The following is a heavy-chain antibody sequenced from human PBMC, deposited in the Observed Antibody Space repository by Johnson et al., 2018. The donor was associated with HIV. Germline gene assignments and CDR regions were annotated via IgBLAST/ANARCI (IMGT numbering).Heavy chain of an antibody. CDR1: GFTVSSNY. CDR3: ARGEGDYGDNDAFDI. CDR2: IYSGGST. V-gene: IGHV3-53*01. D-gene: IGHD4-17*01. J-gene: IGHJ3*02. Sequence: VQLVESGGGLIKPGGSLRLSCAASGFTVSSNYMSWVRQAPGKGLEWVSVIYSGGSTYYADSVKGRFTISRDNSKNTLYIQMNSLRAEDTAVYYCARGEGDYGDNDAFDIWGQGTMVTVSS.